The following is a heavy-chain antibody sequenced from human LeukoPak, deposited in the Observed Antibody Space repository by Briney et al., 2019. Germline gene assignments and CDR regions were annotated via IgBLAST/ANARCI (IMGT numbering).Heavy chain of an antibody. CDR3: AKPPGTAAEGIA. CDR2: ISWNSGNI. CDR1: GFTFDDYA. Sequence: GGSLRLSCAASGFTFDDYAMHWVRQAPGKGLEWVSGISWNSGNIGYADSVKGRFTISRDNAKNSLYLQMNSLRAEDTALYYCAKPPGTAAEGIAWGQGTLVTVSS. D-gene: IGHD6-13*01. J-gene: IGHJ5*02. V-gene: IGHV3-9*01.